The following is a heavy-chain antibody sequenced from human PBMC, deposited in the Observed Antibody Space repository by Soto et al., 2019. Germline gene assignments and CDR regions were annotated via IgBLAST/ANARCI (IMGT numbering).Heavy chain of an antibody. CDR1: GGSFSGYY. CDR3: ARNVRSIAAAGTKNWFDP. Sequence: PSETLSLTCAVYGGSFSGYYWSWIRQPPGKGLEWIGYIYYSGSTNYNPSLKSRVTISVDTSKNQFSLKLSSVTAADTAVYYCARNVRSIAAAGTKNWFDPWGQGTLVTVSS. CDR2: IYYSGST. J-gene: IGHJ5*02. V-gene: IGHV4-59*01. D-gene: IGHD6-13*01.